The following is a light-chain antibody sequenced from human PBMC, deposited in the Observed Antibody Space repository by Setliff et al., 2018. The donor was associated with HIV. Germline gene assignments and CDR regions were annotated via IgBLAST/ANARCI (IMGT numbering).Light chain of an antibody. J-gene: IGLJ1*01. CDR2: QAT. CDR1: SSDIGRYNL. Sequence: QSVLTKPASVSGSPGQSITISCTGTSSDIGRYNLVSWYQQYPGKAPKLMIYQATKRPSGVSNRFSGSKSGNTASLTISGLQAEDEADYYCCSNTGINTYVFGSGTKVTVL. V-gene: IGLV2-23*01. CDR3: CSNTGINTYV.